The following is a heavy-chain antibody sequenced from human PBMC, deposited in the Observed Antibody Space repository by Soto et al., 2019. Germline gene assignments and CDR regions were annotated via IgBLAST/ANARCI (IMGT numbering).Heavy chain of an antibody. CDR1: GFTFSTYG. CDR3: AKGFSYRVIDY. CDR2: ISYDGSNK. Sequence: QVQLVESGGGVVQPGRSLRLSCAASGFTFSTYGMHWVRQAPGKGLEWVAVISYDGSNKYYADSVKGRFTISRDNSKNTLYLQISSLRAEDTAVYYCAKGFSYRVIDYWGQGTLVTVSS. D-gene: IGHD1-1*01. V-gene: IGHV3-30*18. J-gene: IGHJ4*02.